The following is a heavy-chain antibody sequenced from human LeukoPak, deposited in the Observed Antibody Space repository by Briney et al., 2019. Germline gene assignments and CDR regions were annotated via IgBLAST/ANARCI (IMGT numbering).Heavy chain of an antibody. CDR2: INHSGSP. J-gene: IGHJ4*02. V-gene: IGHV4-34*01. CDR3: ARGRYYYGSGSYYFDY. D-gene: IGHD3-10*01. CDR1: GGSFSGYY. Sequence: SETLSLTCAVYGGSFSGYYWSWIRQPPGKGLEWLGEINHSGSPSYNPSLKSRVTISVDTSKNQFSLKLSSVTAADTAVYYCARGRYYYGSGSYYFDYGGQGTLVTVSA.